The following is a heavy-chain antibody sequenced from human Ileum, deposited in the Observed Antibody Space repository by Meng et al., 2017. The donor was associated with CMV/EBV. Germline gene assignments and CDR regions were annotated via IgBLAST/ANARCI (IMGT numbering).Heavy chain of an antibody. V-gene: IGHV1-18*01. CDR2: ISGYSGDT. D-gene: IGHD2-15*01. J-gene: IGHJ4*02. CDR1: GYTFRTYG. Sequence: ASVKVSCKASGYTFRTYGISWVRQAPGQGPEWMGWISGYSGDTNYAQKFQGRVTLTTDTSTDTGYMELRSLTSDDTAVYYCARYGPCSGGSCGHFDHWGQGTLVTVSS. CDR3: ARYGPCSGGSCGHFDH.